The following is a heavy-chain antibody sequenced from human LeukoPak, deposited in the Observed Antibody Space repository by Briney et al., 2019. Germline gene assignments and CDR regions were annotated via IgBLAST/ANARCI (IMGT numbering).Heavy chain of an antibody. V-gene: IGHV4-59*01. CDR1: GGSITSYH. CDR3: ASGGYCSTTSCYPNWFDP. CDR2: VSYTGST. D-gene: IGHD2-2*01. Sequence: SETLSLTCTVSGGSITSYHWSWIRQPPGKGLEWIGYVSYTGSTNFNPSLKSRVTISIDTSKNQFSLKLSSVTAADTAVYYCASGGYCSTTSCYPNWFDPWGQGTLVTVSS. J-gene: IGHJ5*02.